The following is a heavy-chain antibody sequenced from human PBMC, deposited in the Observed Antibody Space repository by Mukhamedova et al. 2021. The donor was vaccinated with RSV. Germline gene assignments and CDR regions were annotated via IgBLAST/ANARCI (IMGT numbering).Heavy chain of an antibody. Sequence: TISRDNAKNSLYLQMNSLRAEDTAVYYCARLNYYDSSGYSGGTFDYWGQGTLVTVSS. D-gene: IGHD3-22*01. V-gene: IGHV3-7*04. J-gene: IGHJ4*02. CDR3: ARLNYYDSSGYSGGTFDY.